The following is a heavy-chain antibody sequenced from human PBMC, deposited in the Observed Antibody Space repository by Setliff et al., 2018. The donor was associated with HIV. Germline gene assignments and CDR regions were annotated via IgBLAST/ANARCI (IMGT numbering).Heavy chain of an antibody. CDR3: ARVFVDTAVLRVLEYYFDS. CDR2: IYTSGST. J-gene: IGHJ4*02. Sequence: TSETLSLTCTVSGGSISSYYWSWIRQPAGKGLEWIGRIYTSGSTNYNPSLKSRVTMSVDTSKNQFSLRMRSVTAADTAVYYCARVFVDTAVLRVLEYYFDSWGRGTLVTVSS. CDR1: GGSISSYY. V-gene: IGHV4-4*07. D-gene: IGHD5-18*01.